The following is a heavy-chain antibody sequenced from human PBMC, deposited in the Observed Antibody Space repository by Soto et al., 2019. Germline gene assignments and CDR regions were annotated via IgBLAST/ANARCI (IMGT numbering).Heavy chain of an antibody. V-gene: IGHV4-59*08. Sequence: SETLSLTCTVSGDLISSYYWSWIRQPPGKGLEWIGYFHYSGGTNYNPSIKSRVTIIEDMPKNQLSLKMNSVTAADTAVYYCARHAIGGNYNWFDSWGQGTLVTVSS. D-gene: IGHD1-26*01. CDR2: FHYSGGT. CDR3: ARHAIGGNYNWFDS. J-gene: IGHJ5*01. CDR1: GDLISSYY.